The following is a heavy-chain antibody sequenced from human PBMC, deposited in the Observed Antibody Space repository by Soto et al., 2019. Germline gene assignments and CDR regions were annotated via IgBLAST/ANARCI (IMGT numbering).Heavy chain of an antibody. J-gene: IGHJ4*02. CDR3: TRDRGSDGGYDIDF. Sequence: EVRLVESGGGLVQPGGSLRLSCAASGFTFRRHWMHWVRQTPGKGLVWVARIDDDGRGASTADSVKGRFTISRDNVNDVVYLQMSSLRVEDSAIYYCTRDRGSDGGYDIDFWGQGTLVTVSS. CDR1: GFTFRRHW. D-gene: IGHD2-2*01. CDR2: IDDDGRGA. V-gene: IGHV3-74*01.